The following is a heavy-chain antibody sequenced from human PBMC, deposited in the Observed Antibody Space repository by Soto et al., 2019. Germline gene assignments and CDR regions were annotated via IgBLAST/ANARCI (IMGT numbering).Heavy chain of an antibody. J-gene: IGHJ6*02. CDR3: ASPYMYSSGLYFYGMDV. D-gene: IGHD6-19*01. Sequence: GGSLRLSCAASGFTFSSYWMHWVRQAPGKGLVWVSRINSDGSSTSYADSVKGRFTISRDNAKNTVYLQMNSLRAEDTAVYYSASPYMYSSGLYFYGMDVWGQGTTVTVSS. CDR1: GFTFSSYW. CDR2: INSDGSST. V-gene: IGHV3-74*01.